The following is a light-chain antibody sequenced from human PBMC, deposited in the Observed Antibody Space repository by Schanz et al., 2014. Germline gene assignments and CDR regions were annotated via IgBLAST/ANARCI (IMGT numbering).Light chain of an antibody. Sequence: EIVLTQSPATLSLSPGERATLSCRASQSVASHLAWYQQKPGQAPRLLIYGASSRATGIPDRFCGSGSGTDLKRKRKRMEKEDFAVEDCHQYGSLPRTFGGGTNVEIK. CDR1: QSVASH. J-gene: IGKJ4*01. CDR3: HQYGSLPRT. V-gene: IGKV3-20*01. CDR2: GAS.